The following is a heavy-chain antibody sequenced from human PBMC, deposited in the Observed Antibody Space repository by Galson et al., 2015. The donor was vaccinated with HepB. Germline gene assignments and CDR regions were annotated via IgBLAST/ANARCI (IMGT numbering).Heavy chain of an antibody. CDR2: IWYDGSNK. Sequence: SLRLSCAASGFTFSSYGMHWVRQAPGKGLEWVVVIWYDGSNKYYADSVKGRFTISRDNSKNTLYLQMNSLRAEDTAVYYCARAGGEGTSYYLAFDIWGQGTMVTVSS. CDR1: GFTFSSYG. J-gene: IGHJ3*02. D-gene: IGHD1-26*01. CDR3: ARAGGEGTSYYLAFDI. V-gene: IGHV3-33*01.